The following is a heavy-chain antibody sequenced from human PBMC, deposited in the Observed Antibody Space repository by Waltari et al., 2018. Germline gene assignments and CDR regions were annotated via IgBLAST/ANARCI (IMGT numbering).Heavy chain of an antibody. V-gene: IGHV4-4*07. J-gene: IGHJ3*01. D-gene: IGHD2-2*01. Sequence: QVVLQESGPGLVKPSETLSLRCTVSGGSVSGYYWNWIRQVAGKELEWIGRLYSSGSTNYNPSLTGRVTLSLDTAKNQFSLRLTSVTAADTAMYYCARERRGGIVVISDAFDLWGQGTLVIVSS. CDR1: GGSVSGYY. CDR3: ARERRGGIVVISDAFDL. CDR2: LYSSGST.